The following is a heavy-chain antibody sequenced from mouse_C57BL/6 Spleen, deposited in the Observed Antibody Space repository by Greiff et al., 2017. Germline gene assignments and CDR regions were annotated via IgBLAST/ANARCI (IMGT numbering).Heavy chain of an antibody. CDR3: ARTPSYYGSPYFDY. CDR2: IYPGDGDT. V-gene: IGHV1-82*01. J-gene: IGHJ2*01. CDR1: GYAFSSSW. D-gene: IGHD1-1*01. Sequence: QVQLQQSGPELVKPGASVKISCKASGYAFSSSWMNWVKQRPGTGLEWIGRIYPGDGDTNYNGKFKGKATLTADKSSSTAYLHLSSLTSEDCAVSFCARTPSYYGSPYFDYWGQGTTLTVSA.